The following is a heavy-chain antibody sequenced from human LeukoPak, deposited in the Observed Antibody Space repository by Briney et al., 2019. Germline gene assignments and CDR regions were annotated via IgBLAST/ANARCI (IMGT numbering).Heavy chain of an antibody. Sequence: PSETLSLTCTVSGGSISSSSYYWGWIRQPPGKGLGWIGSIYYSGSTYYNPSLQSRVTISVDTSKNQFSLKLSSVTAADTAVYYCARKKYSSSPRWFDPWGQGTLVTVSS. CDR3: ARKKYSSSPRWFDP. J-gene: IGHJ5*02. CDR2: IYYSGST. D-gene: IGHD6-6*01. V-gene: IGHV4-39*01. CDR1: GGSISSSSYY.